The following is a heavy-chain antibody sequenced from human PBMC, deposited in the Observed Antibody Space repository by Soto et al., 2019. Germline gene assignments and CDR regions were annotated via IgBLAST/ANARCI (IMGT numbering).Heavy chain of an antibody. Sequence: PGGSLRLSCAASGFTFSSYAMHWVRQAPGKGLEWVAVISYDGSNKYYADSVKGRFTISSDNSKNTLYLQMNSLRAEDTALYYCARGGGYSSGWYVGMDVWGQGTTVTVSS. J-gene: IGHJ6*02. CDR2: ISYDGSNK. V-gene: IGHV3-30-3*01. D-gene: IGHD6-19*01. CDR3: ARGGGYSSGWYVGMDV. CDR1: GFTFSSYA.